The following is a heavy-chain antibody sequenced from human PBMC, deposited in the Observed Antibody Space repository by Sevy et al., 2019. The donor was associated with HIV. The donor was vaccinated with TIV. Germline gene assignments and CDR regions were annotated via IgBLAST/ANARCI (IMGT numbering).Heavy chain of an antibody. V-gene: IGHV1-18*01. Sequence: ASVKVSCRASGYTFTSNGIAWVRQVPGQGLEWMGWINTNNGNANYAQKYQGRVTMTTDTSTSIGYMELRSLRSDDTAMYYCARDRGYCSGGSCYIQQWGQGTLVTVSS. D-gene: IGHD2-15*01. J-gene: IGHJ1*01. CDR1: GYTFTSNG. CDR2: INTNNGNA. CDR3: ARDRGYCSGGSCYIQQ.